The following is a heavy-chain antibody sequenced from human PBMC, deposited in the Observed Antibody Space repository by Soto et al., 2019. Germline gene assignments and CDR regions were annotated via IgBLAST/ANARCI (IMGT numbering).Heavy chain of an antibody. V-gene: IGHV4-59*01. CDR2: IYYSGST. J-gene: IGHJ4*02. CDR3: ARGRYYDYVWGSYDY. Sequence: SETLSLTCTVSGGSISSYYLGWIRQRPGKGLEWIGYIYYSGSTNYNPSLKSRVTISVDTSKNQFSLKLSSVTAADTAVYYCARGRYYDYVWGSYDYWGQGTLVTVSS. CDR1: GGSISSYY. D-gene: IGHD3-16*01.